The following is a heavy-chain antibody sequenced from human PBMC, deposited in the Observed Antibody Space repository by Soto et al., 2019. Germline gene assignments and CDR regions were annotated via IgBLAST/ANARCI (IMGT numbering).Heavy chain of an antibody. CDR2: FDPEDGET. CDR3: ATNLRYNWYCYFDF. D-gene: IGHD1-7*01. J-gene: IGHJ4*02. V-gene: IGHV1-24*01. CDR1: GYTLTELS. Sequence: ASVKVSCKVSGYTLTELSMHWVRQAPGKGLEWMGGFDPEDGETIYAQKFQGRVTMTEDTSTDTAYMELSSLRSEDTAVYYCATNLRYNWYCYFDFWGLGTLVTVSS.